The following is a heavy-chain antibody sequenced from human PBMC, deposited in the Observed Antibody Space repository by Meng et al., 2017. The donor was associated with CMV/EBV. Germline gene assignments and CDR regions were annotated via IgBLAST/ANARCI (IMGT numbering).Heavy chain of an antibody. J-gene: IGHJ4*02. D-gene: IGHD5-24*01. Sequence: GESLKISCAASGFTFSSYSMNLVRQAPGKGLEWVSSISSSSSYIYYADSVKGRFTISRDNAKNSLYLQMNSLRAEDTAVYYCARDQFRGFLDYWGQGTLVTVSS. CDR2: ISSSSSYI. V-gene: IGHV3-21*01. CDR1: GFTFSSYS. CDR3: ARDQFRGFLDY.